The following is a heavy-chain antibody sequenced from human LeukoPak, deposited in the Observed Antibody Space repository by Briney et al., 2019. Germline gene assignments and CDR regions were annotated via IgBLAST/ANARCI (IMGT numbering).Heavy chain of an antibody. V-gene: IGHV4-34*01. CDR3: ARSLGGPSGTHWYYYYYMDV. CDR1: GGSFSGYY. Sequence: SETLSLTCAVYGGSFSGYYWSWIRQPPGKGLEWIGEINHSGSTNYNPSLKSRVTISVDTSKNQFSLKLSSVTAADTAVYYCARSLGGPSGTHWYYYYYMDVWGKGTTVTVSS. J-gene: IGHJ6*03. D-gene: IGHD3-10*01. CDR2: INHSGST.